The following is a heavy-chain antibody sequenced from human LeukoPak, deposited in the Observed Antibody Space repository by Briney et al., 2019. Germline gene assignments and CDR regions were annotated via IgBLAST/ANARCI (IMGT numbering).Heavy chain of an antibody. J-gene: IGHJ4*02. CDR1: GYGFSSYY. D-gene: IGHD3-3*01. Sequence: ASVRVSCKASGYGFSSYYMNWVRRAPGQGLEWMGVINPSSGDTDYAQKFQGRVIVTRDTSTSTVYMDLSRLRSEDTAIYYCARGSRYDFWSGTIDYWGQGTLVTVSS. CDR3: ARGSRYDFWSGTIDY. V-gene: IGHV1-46*01. CDR2: INPSSGDT.